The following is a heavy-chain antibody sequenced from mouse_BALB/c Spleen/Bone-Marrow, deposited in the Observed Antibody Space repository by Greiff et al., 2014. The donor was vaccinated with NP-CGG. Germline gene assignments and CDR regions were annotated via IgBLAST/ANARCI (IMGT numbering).Heavy chain of an antibody. CDR2: IRYDGSN. D-gene: IGHD1-1*01. CDR1: GYSITSDYY. CDR3: ARLRGSNYGYFDV. Sequence: SGPGLVKPSQSLSLTCSVTGYSITSDYYWNWIRQFPGNKLEWMAYIRYDGSNNYNPSLKNRISITRDTSKNQFFLKLNSVTSEDTATYYCARLRGSNYGYFDVWGAGTTVTVSS. J-gene: IGHJ1*01. V-gene: IGHV3-6*02.